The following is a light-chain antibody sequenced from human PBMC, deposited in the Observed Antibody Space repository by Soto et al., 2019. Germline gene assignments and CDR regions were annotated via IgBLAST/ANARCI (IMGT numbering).Light chain of an antibody. CDR2: EAT. CDR3: SSFTTSRTYV. CDR1: NGDVGTYNL. Sequence: QSALTQPASVSGSPGQSITISCTGTNGDVGTYNLVSWYQKHPGEAPKLIIYEATKRPSGVSNRFSGSKSGNTASLTISGLQAEDEADYYCSSFTTSRTYVFGSGTKVTVL. J-gene: IGLJ1*01. V-gene: IGLV2-14*02.